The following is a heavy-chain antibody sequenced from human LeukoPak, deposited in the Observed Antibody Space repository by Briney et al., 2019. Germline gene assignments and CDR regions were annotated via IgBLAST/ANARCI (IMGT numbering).Heavy chain of an antibody. J-gene: IGHJ4*02. CDR1: GGSFSGYY. D-gene: IGHD3-3*01. CDR2: INHSGST. CDR3: AREINDFWSGYYGGLLGW. Sequence: SETLSLTCAVYGGSFSGYYWSWIRQPPGKGLEWIGEINHSGSTNYNPSLKSRVTISVDTSKNQFSLKLSSVTAADTAVYYCAREINDFWSGYYGGLLGWWGQGTLVTVSS. V-gene: IGHV4-34*01.